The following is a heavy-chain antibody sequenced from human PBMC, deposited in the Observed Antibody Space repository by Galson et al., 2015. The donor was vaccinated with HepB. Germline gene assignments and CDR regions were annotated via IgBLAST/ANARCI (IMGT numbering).Heavy chain of an antibody. CDR1: GYTFTSYG. V-gene: IGHV1-18*04. CDR2: ISAYNGNT. J-gene: IGHJ3*02. D-gene: IGHD3-10*01. CDR3: ARFRRGTTMVRGVIRAFDI. Sequence: SVKVSCKASGYTFTSYGISWVRQAPGQGLEWMGWISAYNGNTNYAQKLQGRVTMTTDTSTSTAYIELRSLRSDDTAVYYCARFRRGTTMVRGVIRAFDIWGQGTMVTVSS.